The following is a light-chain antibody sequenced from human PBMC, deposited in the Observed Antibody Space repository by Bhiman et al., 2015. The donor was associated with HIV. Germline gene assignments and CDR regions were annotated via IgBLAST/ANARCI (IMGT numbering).Light chain of an antibody. V-gene: IGLV1-51*01. CDR1: TSNIGTNY. CDR3: SSYASSSTLV. Sequence: QSVLTQPPSVSAAPGQQVTISCSGTTSNIGTNYVSWYQQMPPAAPKLLIYDNKKRPSDIPDRFSGSKSGNTASLTISGLQAEDEADYYCSSYASSSTLVFGGGTQLTVL. CDR2: DNK. J-gene: IGLJ2*01.